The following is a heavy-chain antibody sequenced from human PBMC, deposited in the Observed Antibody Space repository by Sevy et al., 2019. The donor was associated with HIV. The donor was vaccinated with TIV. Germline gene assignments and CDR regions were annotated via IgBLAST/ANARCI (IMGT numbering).Heavy chain of an antibody. CDR2: ISGSGGTT. Sequence: GGSLRLSCAASGFTFSSYNMNWVRQAPGKGLEWVSAISGSGGTTYNADSLKGRFTISRDNSKNTLYLQMISLRAEDTAVYYCAKGDRTFYGMDVWGQGTTVTVSS. CDR3: AKGDRTFYGMDV. V-gene: IGHV3-23*01. D-gene: IGHD2-15*01. CDR1: GFTFSSYN. J-gene: IGHJ6*02.